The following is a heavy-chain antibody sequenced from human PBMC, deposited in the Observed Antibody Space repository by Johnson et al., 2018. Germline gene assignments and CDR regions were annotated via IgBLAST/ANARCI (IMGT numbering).Heavy chain of an antibody. CDR2: MYYSGST. Sequence: QVQLQQWGAGLLKPSETXSLTCTVSGGSISSYYWSWIRQPPGKGLEWIGYMYYSGSTNYNPSLKSRGTISVDTSKNQFSLKLSSVTAADTALYYCAKWISFVRGIVYFDYWGQGTLVTVSS. CDR3: AKWISFVRGIVYFDY. CDR1: GGSISSYY. J-gene: IGHJ4*02. D-gene: IGHD3-10*01. V-gene: IGHV4-59*12.